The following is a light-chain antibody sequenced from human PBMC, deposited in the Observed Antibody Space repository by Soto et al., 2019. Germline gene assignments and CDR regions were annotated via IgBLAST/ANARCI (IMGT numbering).Light chain of an antibody. CDR1: HSVSSN. CDR3: QQYYDWPPLT. J-gene: IGKJ4*01. V-gene: IGKV3-15*01. CDR2: AAS. Sequence: ETVMTQSPATLSVSPGERATLFCRASHSVSSNLAWYQQKPGQAPRLLIFAASTRATGIPARFSGSGSGTEFTLTISSLQSEDSAIYYCQQYYDWPPLTFGGGTKVEIK.